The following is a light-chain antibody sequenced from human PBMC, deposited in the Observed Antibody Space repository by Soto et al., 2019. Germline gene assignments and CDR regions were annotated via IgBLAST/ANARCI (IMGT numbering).Light chain of an antibody. J-gene: IGKJ1*01. CDR2: GAS. CDR3: HQYDHWPQT. Sequence: EIMMTHSPATLSVSPWERATLSCGASQSVRSYLAWYQQKPGQAPRLLIHGASTRAPGIPARFSGSGSGTDFSLTISSLQSEDFAVYYCHQYDHWPQTFGQGTKVDIK. CDR1: QSVRSY. V-gene: IGKV3-15*01.